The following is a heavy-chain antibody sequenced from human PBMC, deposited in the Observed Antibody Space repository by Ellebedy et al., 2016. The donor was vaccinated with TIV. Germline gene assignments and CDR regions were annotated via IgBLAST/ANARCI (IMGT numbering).Heavy chain of an antibody. CDR3: ARLGPGGLDYSNPDYYYFYPMVV. V-gene: IGHV4-59*01. D-gene: IGHD4-11*01. Sequence: SETLSLTCSVSGGSISRYYWTWIRQPPGKGLEWIGYIYYTGSTDYSPSLKSRVTITVARSRNQISLRLSSVTAADTAMYYCARLGPGGLDYSNPDYYYFYPMVVWGQGTTVTVSS. CDR1: GGSISRYY. CDR2: IYYTGST. J-gene: IGHJ6*02.